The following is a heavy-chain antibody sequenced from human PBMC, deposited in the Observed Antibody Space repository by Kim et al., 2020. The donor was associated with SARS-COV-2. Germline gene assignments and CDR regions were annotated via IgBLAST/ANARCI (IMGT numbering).Heavy chain of an antibody. J-gene: IGHJ2*01. Sequence: SETLSLTCTVSGGSISSYYWSWIRQSPGKGLEWIGYIYYSGSTNYNPSLKSRVTISVDTSKNQFSLKLSSVTAADTAVYYCARHSRPSSWHRAFDWYFDLWGRGTLVTVSS. CDR1: GGSISSYY. CDR2: IYYSGST. V-gene: IGHV4-59*08. D-gene: IGHD6-13*01. CDR3: ARHSRPSSWHRAFDWYFDL.